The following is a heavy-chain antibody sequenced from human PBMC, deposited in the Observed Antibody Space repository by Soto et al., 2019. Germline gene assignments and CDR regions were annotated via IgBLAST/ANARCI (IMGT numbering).Heavy chain of an antibody. CDR3: ARIAGGYYYYYGMDV. V-gene: IGHV4-34*01. CDR1: GGSFSGYY. J-gene: IGHJ6*02. Sequence: SETLSLTCAVYGGSFSGYYWSWIRQPPGKGLEWIGEINHSGSTNYNPSLKSRVTISVDTSKNQFSLKLGSVTAADTAVYYCARIAGGYYYYYGMDVWGQGTTVTVSS. D-gene: IGHD3-16*01. CDR2: INHSGST.